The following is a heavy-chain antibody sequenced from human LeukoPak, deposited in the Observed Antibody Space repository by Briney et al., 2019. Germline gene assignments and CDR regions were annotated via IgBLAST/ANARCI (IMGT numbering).Heavy chain of an antibody. CDR1: GESFSDYY. CDR2: IYYSGST. Sequence: SETLSLTCAVYGESFSDYYWSWIRQPPGKGLEWIGYIYYSGSTNYNPSLKSRVTISVDTSENQFSLKLSSVTAADTAVYYCARGLTYYNNSGAIPYYFDFWGQGTLVTVSS. CDR3: ARGLTYYNNSGAIPYYFDF. J-gene: IGHJ4*02. D-gene: IGHD3-22*01. V-gene: IGHV4-59*12.